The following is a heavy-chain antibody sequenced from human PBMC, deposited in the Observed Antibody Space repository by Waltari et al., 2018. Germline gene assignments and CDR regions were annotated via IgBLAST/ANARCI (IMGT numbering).Heavy chain of an antibody. CDR1: GVSITSNSHS. V-gene: IGHV4-39*01. J-gene: IGHJ3*01. CDR3: ATYIGASVGTAAFDV. CDR2: VSYSGTT. D-gene: IGHD5-12*01. Sequence: QLQLQESGPRLVRPSETLSLICRVSGVSITSNSHSWAWIRQSPGHGLEWIGTVSYSGTTYIRPSLKSRVSVSRDTSKNQVSLILGSVTAADMAVYYCATYIGASVGTAAFDVWGQGTMVTVSS.